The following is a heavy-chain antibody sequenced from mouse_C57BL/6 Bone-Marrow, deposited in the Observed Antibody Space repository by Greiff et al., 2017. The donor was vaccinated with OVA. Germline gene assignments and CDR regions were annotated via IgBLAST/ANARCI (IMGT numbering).Heavy chain of an antibody. D-gene: IGHD5-5*01. V-gene: IGHV1-81*01. J-gene: IGHJ4*01. Sequence: VQLQQSGAELARPGASVKLSCKASGYTFTSYGISWVKQRTGQGLEWIGEIYPRSGNTYYNEKFKGKATLTADKSSSTAYMELRSLTSEDSAVYFCARGVYLYAMDYWGQGTSVTGSS. CDR3: ARGVYLYAMDY. CDR2: IYPRSGNT. CDR1: GYTFTSYG.